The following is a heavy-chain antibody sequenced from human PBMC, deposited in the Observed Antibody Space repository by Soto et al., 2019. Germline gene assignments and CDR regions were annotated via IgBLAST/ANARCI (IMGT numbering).Heavy chain of an antibody. CDR3: ARGRGYGYGIDY. D-gene: IGHD5-18*01. Sequence: QVQLQESGPGLVKPSETLSLTCTVSGGSVSSGNHYWSWIRQPPGKDLEFIAFVFYSGSDNYNPSLKRRDTSSIDTSKHQFSLSLRSVTAADTAVYYGARGRGYGYGIDYWGQGALVTVSS. CDR2: VFYSGSD. V-gene: IGHV4-61*01. J-gene: IGHJ4*02. CDR1: GGSVSSGNHY.